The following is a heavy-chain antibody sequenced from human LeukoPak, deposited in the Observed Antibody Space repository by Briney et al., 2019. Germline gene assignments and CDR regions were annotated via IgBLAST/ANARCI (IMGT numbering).Heavy chain of an antibody. CDR1: GGTFSSYA. J-gene: IGHJ6*03. V-gene: IGHV1-69*05. CDR2: IIPIFGTA. Sequence: SVKVSCKASGGTFSSYAISWVRQAPGQGLEWMGGIIPIFGTANYAQKFQGRVTITTDESTNTAYMELSSLRSEDTAVYYCARGPLELAAAGNYYYYYYMDVWGKGTTVTVSS. D-gene: IGHD6-13*01. CDR3: ARGPLELAAAGNYYYYYYMDV.